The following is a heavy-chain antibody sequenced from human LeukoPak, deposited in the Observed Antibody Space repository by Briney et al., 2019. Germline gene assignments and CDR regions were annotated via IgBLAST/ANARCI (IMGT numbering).Heavy chain of an antibody. CDR2: IYYTGST. CDR3: ARPVSGAFDI. J-gene: IGHJ3*02. Sequence: PSEALSLTCTVSGGSISTFYWSWIRQPPRKGLEWIGNIYYTGSTNYNPSLKSRLTLSLDTSNNQFSLKLTSVTAADTAVYFCARPVSGAFDIWGRGTMVSVS. V-gene: IGHV4-59*08. CDR1: GGSISTFY. D-gene: IGHD3-3*01.